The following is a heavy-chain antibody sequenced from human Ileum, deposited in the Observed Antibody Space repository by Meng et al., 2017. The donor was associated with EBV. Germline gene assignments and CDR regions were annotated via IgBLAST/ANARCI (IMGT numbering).Heavy chain of an antibody. CDR2: INHSGST. CDR1: GGVLSGYY. J-gene: IGHJ5*02. D-gene: IGHD3-22*01. V-gene: IGHV4-34*01. Sequence: HLYKGGAGTLKPLGTLSPTAAVYGGVLSGYYWTWSRQSPGKGLEWIGEINHSGSTNYNPSLKSRVTISVDTSKNQFSLKLTSVTAADTAVYYCAREARSSGYHPGIGPWGQGTLVTVSS. CDR3: AREARSSGYHPGIGP.